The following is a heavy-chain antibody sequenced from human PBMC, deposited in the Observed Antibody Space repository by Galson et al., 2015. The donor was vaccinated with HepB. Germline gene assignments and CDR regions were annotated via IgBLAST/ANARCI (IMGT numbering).Heavy chain of an antibody. D-gene: IGHD4-23*01. CDR3: VKLGNAFFEY. V-gene: IGHV2-5*02. CDR2: IYWDDTK. CDR1: GLSISASGEG. J-gene: IGHJ4*02. Sequence: LVKPTQTLTLTCSLSGLSISASGEGVGWIRQSPGKALEWLSLIYWDDTKRYRPSLKRRLTITKDTSKNQVVLTMTNMDPVDTATYFCVKLGNAFFEYWGQGTPVTVSS.